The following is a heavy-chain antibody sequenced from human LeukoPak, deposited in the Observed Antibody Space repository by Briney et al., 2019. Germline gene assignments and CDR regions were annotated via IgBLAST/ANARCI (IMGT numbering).Heavy chain of an antibody. CDR1: GGSFSGYY. D-gene: IGHD3-10*01. CDR3: AAWFGYYYGMDV. Sequence: SETLSLTCAVYGGSFSGYYWSWIRQPPGKGLEWIGEINHSGSTSYNPSLKSRVTISVDTSKNQFSLKLSSVTAADTAVYYCAAWFGYYYGMDVWGQGTTVTVSS. CDR2: INHSGST. V-gene: IGHV4-34*01. J-gene: IGHJ6*02.